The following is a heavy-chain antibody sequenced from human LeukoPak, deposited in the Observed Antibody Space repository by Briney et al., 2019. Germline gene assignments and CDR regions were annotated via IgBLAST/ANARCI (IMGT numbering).Heavy chain of an antibody. J-gene: IGHJ5*02. V-gene: IGHV4-34*01. D-gene: IGHD3-10*01. CDR3: ARDDITMVRGSAYNWFDP. CDR2: INHSGST. Sequence: PSETLSLTCAVYGGSFSGYYWSWIRQPPGKGLEWIGEINHSGSTNYNPSLKSRVTISVDTSKNQFSLKLSSVTAADTAVYYCARDDITMVRGSAYNWFDPWGQGTLVTVSS. CDR1: GGSFSGYY.